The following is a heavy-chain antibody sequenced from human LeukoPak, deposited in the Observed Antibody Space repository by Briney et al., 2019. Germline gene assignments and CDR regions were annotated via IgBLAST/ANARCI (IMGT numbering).Heavy chain of an antibody. Sequence: ASVKVSCKASGYTFTGYYMHWVRQAPGQGLEWMGWINPNSGGTNYAQKFQGRVTMTRDTSISTAYMELSRLRSGDTAVYYCARDGRYFDWSPDYYMDVWGKGTTVTISS. CDR3: ARDGRYFDWSPDYYMDV. CDR2: INPNSGGT. CDR1: GYTFTGYY. V-gene: IGHV1-2*02. J-gene: IGHJ6*03. D-gene: IGHD3-9*01.